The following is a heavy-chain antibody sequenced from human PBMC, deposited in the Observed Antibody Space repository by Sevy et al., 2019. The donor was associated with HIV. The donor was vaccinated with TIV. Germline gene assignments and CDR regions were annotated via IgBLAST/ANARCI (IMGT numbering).Heavy chain of an antibody. CDR1: GFTFSNYA. J-gene: IGHJ4*02. V-gene: IGHV3-23*01. Sequence: GGSLRLSCAASGFTFSNYAMNWVRQAPGKGLEWVSGISGSGGSGDKTNYADSVKGRFTISRDDSKNSLYLQLNSLGAGDTAIYYCARKYDSSGYFDYWGQGTLVTVSP. D-gene: IGHD3-22*01. CDR2: ISGSGGSGDKT. CDR3: ARKYDSSGYFDY.